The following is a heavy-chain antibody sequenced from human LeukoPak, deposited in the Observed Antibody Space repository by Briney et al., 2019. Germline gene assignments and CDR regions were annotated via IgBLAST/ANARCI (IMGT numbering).Heavy chain of an antibody. CDR3: AAVAGTGALEY. J-gene: IGHJ4*02. Sequence: GESLKISCKGSGYRFTSYWIGWVRQLPGKGLEGMGIIYPSGSDTRYSPSFQGQVIISADKSISTAYLQWSSLKASDTAMYYCAAVAGTGALEYWGQGTLVAVSS. V-gene: IGHV5-51*01. D-gene: IGHD6-19*01. CDR2: IYPSGSDT. CDR1: GYRFTSYW.